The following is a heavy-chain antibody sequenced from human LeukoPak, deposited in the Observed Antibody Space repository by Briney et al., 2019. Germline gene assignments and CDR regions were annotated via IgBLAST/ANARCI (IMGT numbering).Heavy chain of an antibody. CDR2: INVDKGNT. CDR3: ARALNGRIPGWLDYFDY. J-gene: IGHJ4*02. CDR1: GYTFTSYT. D-gene: IGHD3-22*01. Sequence: ASVKVSCKASGYTFTSYTMHWVRQAPGQRLEWMGWINVDKGNTKYSQKFQDRVIISWDTSASTAYMELSSLRSEDTAVYYCARALNGRIPGWLDYFDYWGQGTLVTVSS. V-gene: IGHV1-3*01.